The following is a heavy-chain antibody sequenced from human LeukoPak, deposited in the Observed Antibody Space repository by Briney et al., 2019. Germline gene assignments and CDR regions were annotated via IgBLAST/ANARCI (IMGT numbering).Heavy chain of an antibody. V-gene: IGHV1-2*02. Sequence: ASVKVSCKASGYTFTGYYMHWVRQAPGQGLEWMGWINPNSGGTNYAQKFQGRVTMTRDTSISTAYMELSRLRSDDTAVYYCARDSYSSSWSPLDYWGQGTLVTVSS. CDR2: INPNSGGT. CDR3: ARDSYSSSWSPLDY. D-gene: IGHD6-13*01. CDR1: GYTFTGYY. J-gene: IGHJ4*02.